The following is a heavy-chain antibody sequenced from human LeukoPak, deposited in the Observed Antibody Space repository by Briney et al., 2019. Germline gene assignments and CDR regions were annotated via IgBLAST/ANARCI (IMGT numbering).Heavy chain of an antibody. CDR2: ISYDGSNK. D-gene: IGHD4-17*01. V-gene: IGHV3-30*03. CDR3: ARGNDYGDYGPYYYGMDV. Sequence: GGSLRLSCAASGFSFSSYGMHWVRQAPGKGLEWVALISYDGSNKYYPDSVKGRFTISRDNSKNTLYLQMNSLRAEDMAVYYCARGNDYGDYGPYYYGMDVWGQGTTVTVSS. CDR1: GFSFSSYG. J-gene: IGHJ6*02.